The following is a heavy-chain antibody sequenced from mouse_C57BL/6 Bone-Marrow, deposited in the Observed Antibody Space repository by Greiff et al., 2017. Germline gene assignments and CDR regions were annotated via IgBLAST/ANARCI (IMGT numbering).Heavy chain of an antibody. J-gene: IGHJ3*01. CDR1: GYTFTSYT. CDR2: INPSSGYT. CDR3: ARRHSSGSWFAY. Sequence: QVQLKQSGAELARPGASVKMSCKASGYTFTSYTMHWVKQRPGQGLEWIGYINPSSGYTKYNQKFKDKATLTADKSSSTAYMQLSSLTSEDSAVYYCARRHSSGSWFAYWGQGTLVTVSA. D-gene: IGHD3-2*02. V-gene: IGHV1-4*01.